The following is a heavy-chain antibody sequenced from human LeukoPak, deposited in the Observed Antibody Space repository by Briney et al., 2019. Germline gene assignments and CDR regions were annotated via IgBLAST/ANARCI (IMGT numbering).Heavy chain of an antibody. J-gene: IGHJ4*02. Sequence: GGSLRLSCAASGFTFGSYAMNWVRQAPGKGLEWVSAISGSGGSTYYADSVKGRFTISRDNSKNTLYPQMNSLRAEDTAVYYCAKSASGWPYYFDYWGQGTLVTVSS. CDR2: ISGSGGST. CDR3: AKSASGWPYYFDY. V-gene: IGHV3-23*01. D-gene: IGHD6-19*01. CDR1: GFTFGSYA.